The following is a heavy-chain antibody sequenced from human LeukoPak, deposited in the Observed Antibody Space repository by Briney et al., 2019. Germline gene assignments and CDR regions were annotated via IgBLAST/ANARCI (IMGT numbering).Heavy chain of an antibody. CDR1: GGSISSYY. D-gene: IGHD3-22*01. J-gene: IGHJ6*02. CDR3: ARDYYDSSGYLPRXXYXMDV. Sequence: PSETLSLTCTVSGGSISSYYWSWIRQPPGKGLEWIGYIYYSGTTNYNPSLKSRVTISVDTSKNQFSLKLSSVTAADTAVYYCARDYYDSSGYLPRXXYXMDVWGQGTTVTVSS. CDR2: IYYSGTT. V-gene: IGHV4-59*12.